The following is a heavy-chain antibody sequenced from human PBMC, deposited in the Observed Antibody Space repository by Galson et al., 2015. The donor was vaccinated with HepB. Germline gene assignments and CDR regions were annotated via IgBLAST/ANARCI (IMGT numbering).Heavy chain of an antibody. CDR2: ISGSGGST. D-gene: IGHD1-26*01. CDR1: GFTFSSYA. Sequence: SLRLSCAASGFTFSSYAMSWVRQAPGKGLEWVSAISGSGGSTYYADSVKGRFTISRDNSKNTLYLQMNSLRAEDTAVYYCARGGSYYVCGYWGQGTLVTVSS. J-gene: IGHJ4*02. V-gene: IGHV3-23*01. CDR3: ARGGSYYVCGY.